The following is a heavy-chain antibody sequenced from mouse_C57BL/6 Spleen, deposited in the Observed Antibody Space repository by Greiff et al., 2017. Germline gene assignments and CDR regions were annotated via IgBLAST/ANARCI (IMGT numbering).Heavy chain of an antibody. D-gene: IGHD1-1*01. J-gene: IGHJ2*01. CDR2: IYPRRGNT. Sequence: QVQLQQSGAELARPGASVKLSCKASGYTFTSYGISWVKQRTGQGLEWIGEIYPRRGNTYYNEKFKGKATLTADKSSSTAYMELRRLTSEDSAVYFCARSEDFITTVVYFDYWGQGTTLTVSS. CDR1: GYTFTSYG. V-gene: IGHV1-81*01. CDR3: ARSEDFITTVVYFDY.